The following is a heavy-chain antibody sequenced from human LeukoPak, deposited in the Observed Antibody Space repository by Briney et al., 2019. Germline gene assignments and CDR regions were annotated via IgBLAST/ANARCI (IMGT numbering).Heavy chain of an antibody. D-gene: IGHD3-10*01. Sequence: PSETLSLTCAVYGGSFSGYYWSWIRQPPGKGLGWIGEINHSGSTNYNPSLKSRATISVDTSKNQFSLKLSSVTAADTAVYYCARVWVYGSGSYSFDYWGQGTLVTVSS. CDR2: INHSGST. CDR3: ARVWVYGSGSYSFDY. J-gene: IGHJ4*02. CDR1: GGSFSGYY. V-gene: IGHV4-34*01.